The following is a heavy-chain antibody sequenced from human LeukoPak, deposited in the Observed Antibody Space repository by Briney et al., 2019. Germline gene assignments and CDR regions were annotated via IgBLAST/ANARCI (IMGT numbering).Heavy chain of an antibody. CDR3: AKDPSRGRIVGATSAFDI. CDR2: ISYDGSNK. D-gene: IGHD1-26*01. V-gene: IGHV3-30*18. CDR1: GFTFSSYG. Sequence: GGSLRLSCAASGFTFSSYGMHWVRQAPGKGLEWVAVISYDGSNKYYADSVKGRFTISRDNSKNTLYLQMNSLRAEDTAVYYCAKDPSRGRIVGATSAFDIWGQGTMVTVSS. J-gene: IGHJ3*02.